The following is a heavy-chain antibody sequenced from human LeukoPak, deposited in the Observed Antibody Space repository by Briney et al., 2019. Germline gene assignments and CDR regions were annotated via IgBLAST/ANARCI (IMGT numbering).Heavy chain of an antibody. J-gene: IGHJ4*02. CDR3: ARGKKYLAFDY. Sequence: ASVRVSSTASGYTFTTYDIGWVRQAPGHGLEWLGWISTNNGNTNYIQKLRGRVTMTTDTSMSTAHLEVRSLTSDDTAVYYCARGKKYLAFDYWGLGTLITVSS. CDR2: ISTNNGNT. D-gene: IGHD5-12*01. CDR1: GYTFTTYD. V-gene: IGHV1-18*01.